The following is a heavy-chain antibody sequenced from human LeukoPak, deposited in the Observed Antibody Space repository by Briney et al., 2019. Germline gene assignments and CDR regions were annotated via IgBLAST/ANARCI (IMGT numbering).Heavy chain of an antibody. J-gene: IGHJ6*03. CDR1: GFTFTNAW. Sequence: PGGSLRLSCAASGFTFTNAWMSWVRQAPGKGLEWVGRIKSKTDGGTTDYAAPVKGRFTISRDDSKNTLSLQMNSLRAEDTAVYYCAKDPPYYYGSGSSHVSALYYYYYMDVWGKGTTVTISS. CDR3: AKDPPYYYGSGSSHVSALYYYYYMDV. D-gene: IGHD3-10*01. V-gene: IGHV3-15*01. CDR2: IKSKTDGGTT.